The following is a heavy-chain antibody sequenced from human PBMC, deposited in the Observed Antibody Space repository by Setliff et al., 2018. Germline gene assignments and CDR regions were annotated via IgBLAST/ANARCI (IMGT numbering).Heavy chain of an antibody. CDR1: GFTLSTYW. CDR3: VKDRVPDGVWDFDF. D-gene: IGHD4-17*01. J-gene: IGHJ4*02. V-gene: IGHV3-23*01. CDR2: IYHNGGGI. Sequence: PGGSLRLSCSASGFTLSTYWMNWVRQVPGKGLQWVAGIYHNGGGIFYADSVKGRFTISRDSSRNTLYLQMNSLRVEDTALYYCVKDRVPDGVWDFDFWGQGTLVTVSS.